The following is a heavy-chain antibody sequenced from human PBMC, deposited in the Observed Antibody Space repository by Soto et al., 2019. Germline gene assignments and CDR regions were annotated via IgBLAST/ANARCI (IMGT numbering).Heavy chain of an antibody. Sequence: EVQLVESGGGLVQPGGSLRLSCAASGFTVSSNYMSWVRQAPGKGLEWVSVLYSGGRTYYAASVKGRFTISRDNSKNTLYLQMNSLIAEDTAVYYCARDMVRGLYPEYFQHGGQGTLVTVSS. CDR3: ARDMVRGLYPEYFQH. J-gene: IGHJ1*01. CDR2: LYSGGRT. CDR1: GFTVSSNY. V-gene: IGHV3-66*01. D-gene: IGHD3-10*01.